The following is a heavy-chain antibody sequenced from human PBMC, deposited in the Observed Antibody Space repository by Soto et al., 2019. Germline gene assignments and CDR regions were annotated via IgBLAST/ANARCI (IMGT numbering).Heavy chain of an antibody. Sequence: ASVKVSCKASGYDFTAYDINWVRQASGQGLEGMGWMNPINGATGSARRFQGRVSMTRNTATATAYLELTSLRSDDSAVYFCGRGPSPRAPAGGTPYYYAMDVWGQGTTVTAP. V-gene: IGHV1-8*02. D-gene: IGHD2-2*01. CDR1: GYDFTAYD. J-gene: IGHJ6*02. CDR3: GRGPSPRAPAGGTPYYYAMDV. CDR2: MNPINGAT.